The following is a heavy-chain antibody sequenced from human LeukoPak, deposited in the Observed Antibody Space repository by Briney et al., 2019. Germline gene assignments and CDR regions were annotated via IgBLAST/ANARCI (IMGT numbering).Heavy chain of an antibody. CDR3: TGHHQAYSRTY. D-gene: IGHD6-13*01. V-gene: IGHV3-74*01. CDR2: ISTDGSST. Sequence: PGGSLRLSCAASGFTFSSYWMHWVRQAPGKGLVWVSRISTDGSSTTYADSVKGRFTISRDNAKDTLYVQMNSLRAEDTAVYYCTGHHQAYSRTYWGQGTLVTVSS. CDR1: GFTFSSYW. J-gene: IGHJ4*02.